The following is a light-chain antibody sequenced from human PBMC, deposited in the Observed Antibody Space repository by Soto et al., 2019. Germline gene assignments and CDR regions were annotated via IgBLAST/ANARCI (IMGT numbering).Light chain of an antibody. CDR1: NSNIGTNL. CDR2: LGD. V-gene: IGLV1-44*01. CDR3: AAWDDNLNAYV. Sequence: QSVLTQPPSASGTPGQRVPISCSGGNSNIGTNLVSWYQQFPGAAPKLLIYLGDQRASGVSDRFSGSKSGTSASLAINGLRSDDEADYYCAAWDDNLNAYVFGSGTKLTVL. J-gene: IGLJ1*01.